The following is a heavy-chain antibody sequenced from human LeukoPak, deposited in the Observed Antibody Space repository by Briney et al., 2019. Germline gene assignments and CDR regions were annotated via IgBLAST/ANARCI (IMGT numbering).Heavy chain of an antibody. CDR2: IIPIFGTA. V-gene: IGHV1-69*05. Sequence: ASVKVSCKASGGTFSSYAISWVRQAPGHGLEWVGGIIPIFGTANYAQKFQGRVTITTDESTSTAYMELSSLRSEDTAVYYCATSFGGEPAPEAFDIWGQGTMVTVSS. D-gene: IGHD2-21*01. CDR1: GGTFSSYA. J-gene: IGHJ3*02. CDR3: ATSFGGEPAPEAFDI.